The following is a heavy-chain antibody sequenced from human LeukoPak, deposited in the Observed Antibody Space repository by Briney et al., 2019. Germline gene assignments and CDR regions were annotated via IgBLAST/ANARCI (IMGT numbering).Heavy chain of an antibody. J-gene: IGHJ4*02. V-gene: IGHV3-74*01. CDR3: ARDFSAGVDY. D-gene: IGHD2/OR15-2a*01. CDR2: ISSDGSTT. CDR1: GFTFSSYW. Sequence: GGSLRLSCAASGFTFSSYWIHWVRQATGKRLVWVSRISSDGSTTIYADSVKGRFTISRDNAKNTLYLQMNSLRAEDTAVYYCARDFSAGVDYWGQGTLVTVSS.